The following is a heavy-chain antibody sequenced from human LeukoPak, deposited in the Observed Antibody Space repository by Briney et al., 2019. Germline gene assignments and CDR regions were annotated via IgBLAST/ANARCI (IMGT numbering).Heavy chain of an antibody. V-gene: IGHV4-30-4*08. J-gene: IGHJ4*02. D-gene: IGHD3-10*01. CDR3: ARVGVYHYGSGSYYIFDY. CDR1: GGSISSGDYY. CDR2: IYYSGST. Sequence: PSQTLSLTCTVSGGSISSGDYYWSWIRQPPGKGLEWIGYIYYSGSTYYNPSLKSRVTISVDTSKNQFSLKLSSVTAADTAVYYCARVGVYHYGSGSYYIFDYWGQGTLVTVSS.